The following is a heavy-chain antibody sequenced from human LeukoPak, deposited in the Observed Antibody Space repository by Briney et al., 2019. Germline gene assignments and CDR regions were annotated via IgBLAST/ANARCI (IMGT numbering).Heavy chain of an antibody. Sequence: GGSMRLSCAASGFTVSSNYMSWVRQAPGKGLEWVSVIYSGGSTYYADSVKGRFTISRDNSKNTLYLQMNSLRAEDTAVYYCARRNYYYYGMDVWGQGTTVTVSS. CDR3: ARRNYYYYGMDV. CDR1: GFTVSSNY. V-gene: IGHV3-66*01. CDR2: IYSGGST. J-gene: IGHJ6*02.